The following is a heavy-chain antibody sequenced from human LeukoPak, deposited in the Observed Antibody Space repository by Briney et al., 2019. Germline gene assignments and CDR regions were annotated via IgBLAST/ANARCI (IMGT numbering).Heavy chain of an antibody. CDR1: GGSLSDYY. J-gene: IGHJ4*02. CDR2: INHSGVT. V-gene: IGHV4-34*09. Sequence: SETLSLTCGVSGGSLSDYYWTWLRQLPGKGLEWMGEINHSGVTNYNPSLKSRVIISVDTSKNQFSLRLSSVTAADTAVYFCARVHMVTTDVKSWGQGTLVTVSS. D-gene: IGHD4-17*01. CDR3: ARVHMVTTDVKS.